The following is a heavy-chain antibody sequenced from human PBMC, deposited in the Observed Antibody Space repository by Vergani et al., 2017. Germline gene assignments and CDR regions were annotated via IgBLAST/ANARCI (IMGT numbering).Heavy chain of an antibody. CDR3: ARLGAAAGT. CDR1: GFTFSSYG. CDR2: ISYDGSNK. D-gene: IGHD6-13*01. J-gene: IGHJ4*02. V-gene: IGHV3-30*03. Sequence: QVQLVESGGGVVQPGRSLRLSCAASGFTFSSYGMHWVRQAPGKGLEWVAVISYDGSNKYYADSVKGRFAISRDNSKNTLYLQMNSLRAEDTAVYYCARLGAAAGTWGQGTLVTVSS.